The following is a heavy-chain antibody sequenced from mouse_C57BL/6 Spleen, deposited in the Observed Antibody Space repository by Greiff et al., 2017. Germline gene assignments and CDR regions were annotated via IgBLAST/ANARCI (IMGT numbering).Heavy chain of an antibody. CDR3: ARSYYGNYDWYVDV. CDR1: GYTFTSYW. V-gene: IGHV1-55*01. CDR2: IYPGSGST. J-gene: IGHJ1*03. Sequence: QVQLKQPGAELVKPGASVKMSCKASGYTFTSYWITWVKQRPGQGLEWIGDIYPGSGSTNYNEKFKSKATLTVDTSSSTAYMQLSSLTSEDSAVYYCARSYYGNYDWYVDVWGTGTTVTVSS. D-gene: IGHD2-1*01.